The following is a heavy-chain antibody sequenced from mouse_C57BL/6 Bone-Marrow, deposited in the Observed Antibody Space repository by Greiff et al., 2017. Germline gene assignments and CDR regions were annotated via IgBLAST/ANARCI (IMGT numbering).Heavy chain of an antibody. CDR1: GYAFSSSW. CDR3: ARPYGSSLMVY. CDR2: LYPGDGDT. J-gene: IGHJ4*01. V-gene: IGHV1-82*01. Sequence: VKLVESGPELVKPGASVKISCKASGYAFSSSWMNWVKQRPGKGLEWIGRLYPGDGDTNYNGKFKGKATLTADKSSSKASMQLRSLSSEYSAVDFCARPYGSSLMVYWGQGTSVTVSS. D-gene: IGHD1-1*01.